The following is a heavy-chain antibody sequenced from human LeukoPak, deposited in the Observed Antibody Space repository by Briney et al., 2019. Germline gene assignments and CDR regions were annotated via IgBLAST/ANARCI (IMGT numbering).Heavy chain of an antibody. J-gene: IGHJ6*03. CDR1: GGSISSYY. D-gene: IGHD6-6*01. CDR3: ARDKQLEHYNYYYMDV. V-gene: IGHV4-4*07. CDR2: IYTSGST. Sequence: SETLSLTCTVSGGSISSYYWSWIRQPAGKGLEWIGRIYTSGSTNYNPSLKSRVTMSVDTSKNQFSLKLSSVTAADTAVYYCARDKQLEHYNYYYMDVWGKGTTVTVSS.